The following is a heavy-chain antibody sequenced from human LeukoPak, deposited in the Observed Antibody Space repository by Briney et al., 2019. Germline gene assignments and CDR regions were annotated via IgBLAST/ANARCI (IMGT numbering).Heavy chain of an antibody. V-gene: IGHV1-69*13. CDR3: ARLSPDFYGMDG. D-gene: IGHD3-3*01. J-gene: IGHJ6*02. CDR1: GGTFSSYA. CDR2: IIPIFGTA. Sequence: ASVKVSCKASGGTFSSYAISWVRQAPGQGLEWMGGIIPIFGTANYAQKFQGRVTITADESTSTAYMELSSLRSEDTAVYYCARLSPDFYGMDGGGQGTTVTVS.